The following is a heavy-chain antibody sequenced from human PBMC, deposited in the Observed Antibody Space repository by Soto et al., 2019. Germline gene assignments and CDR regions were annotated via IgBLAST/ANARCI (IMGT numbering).Heavy chain of an antibody. Sequence: EVQLLESGGGLVQPGGSLRLSCAASGFTFSSYAMSWVRQAPGKGLEWVSAICGSGGSTYYADSVKGRFTISRDNSKNTLYLQMNSLRAADTAVYYCAKSAVVVVAATWFDYWGQGTLVTVSS. V-gene: IGHV3-23*01. D-gene: IGHD2-15*01. J-gene: IGHJ4*02. CDR1: GFTFSSYA. CDR2: ICGSGGST. CDR3: AKSAVVVVAATWFDY.